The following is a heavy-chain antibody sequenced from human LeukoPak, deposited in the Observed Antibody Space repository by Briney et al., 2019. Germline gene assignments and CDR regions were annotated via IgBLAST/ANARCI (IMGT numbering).Heavy chain of an antibody. CDR2: ISAYNGNT. D-gene: IGHD3-10*01. J-gene: IGHJ6*03. CDR3: ARVDCGMVRGVIYYYYMDV. CDR1: GYTFTNYG. Sequence: ASVKVSCKASGYTFTNYGISWVRQAPGQGLEWMGWISAYNGNTNYAQKFQGRVTMTTDTSTSTGYKELRSLRSDDTAVYYCARVDCGMVRGVIYYYYMDVWGKGTTVTISS. V-gene: IGHV1-18*01.